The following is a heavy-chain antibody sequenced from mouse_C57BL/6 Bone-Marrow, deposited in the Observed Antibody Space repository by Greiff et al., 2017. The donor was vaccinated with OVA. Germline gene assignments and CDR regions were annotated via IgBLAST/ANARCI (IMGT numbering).Heavy chain of an antibody. CDR2: IDPANGNT. D-gene: IGHD2-4*01. V-gene: IGHV14-3*01. Sequence: EVQLQQSVAELVRPGASVKLSCTASGFNIKNTYMHWVKQRPEQGLEWIGRIDPANGNTKYPPKFQGKATITADTTSNTAYLQLSSLTSEDTAIYYWARSNDYDEGFDYWGQGTTLTVSS. CDR1: GFNIKNTY. CDR3: ARSNDYDEGFDY. J-gene: IGHJ2*01.